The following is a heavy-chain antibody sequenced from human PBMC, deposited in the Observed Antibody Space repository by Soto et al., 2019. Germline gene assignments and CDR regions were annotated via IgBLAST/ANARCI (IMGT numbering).Heavy chain of an antibody. D-gene: IGHD6-13*01. CDR3: ARDRYSSSYYDY. V-gene: IGHV4-59*01. CDR1: GGSISSDY. Sequence: SETLSLTCTVSGGSISSDYWSWIRQPPGKGLEWIGYIYYSGSTNYNPSLKSRVTISVDTSKNQFSLKLSSVTAADTAVYYCARDRYSSSYYDYWGQGTLVTVSS. CDR2: IYYSGST. J-gene: IGHJ4*02.